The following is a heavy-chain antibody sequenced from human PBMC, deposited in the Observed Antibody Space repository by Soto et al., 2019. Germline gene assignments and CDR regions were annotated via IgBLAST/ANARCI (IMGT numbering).Heavy chain of an antibody. V-gene: IGHV4-61*01. CDR2: MHYSGST. D-gene: IGHD1-26*01. CDR3: ERAWEHLYFDS. Sequence: PSETLSLTCTVSGGSVTSTSYYWSWIRHPPGKVLEWIGYMHYSGSTNYNASLKSRATISGDTSKNQFSLKLTSVTAACTAVYNWERAWEHLYFDSWGQGTLVTVSS. J-gene: IGHJ4*02. CDR1: GGSVTSTSYY.